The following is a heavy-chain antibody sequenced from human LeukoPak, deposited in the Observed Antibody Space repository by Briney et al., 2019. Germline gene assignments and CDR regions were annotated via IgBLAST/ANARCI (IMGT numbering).Heavy chain of an antibody. CDR1: GFTFTTYW. Sequence: GGSLRLSCAASGFTFTTYWLSWVRQAPGKGLEWVANIKQDGSERYYVDFVKGRFTISRDNAKNSLYLQMNSLRAEDTAVYYCARHLAMNYWGQGTLVTVSS. V-gene: IGHV3-7*03. CDR2: IKQDGSER. CDR3: ARHLAMNY. J-gene: IGHJ4*02. D-gene: IGHD5-18*01.